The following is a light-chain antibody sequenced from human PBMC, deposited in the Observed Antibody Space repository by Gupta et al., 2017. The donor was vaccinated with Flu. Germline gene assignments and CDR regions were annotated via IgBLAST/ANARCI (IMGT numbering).Light chain of an antibody. V-gene: IGKV3-11*01. J-gene: IGKJ4*01. Sequence: EIVLTQSPATLSLSPGERATLSCRASQSVSSYLAWYQQKPGQAPRLLIYDASNRATGIPARFSGSGAGTDFTLTSSSLEAEDSAVYYRQHHRGIFTFGGGTKVEIK. CDR1: QSVSSY. CDR2: DAS. CDR3: QHHRGIFT.